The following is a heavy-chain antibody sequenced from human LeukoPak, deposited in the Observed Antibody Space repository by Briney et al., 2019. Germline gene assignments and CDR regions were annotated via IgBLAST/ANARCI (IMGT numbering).Heavy chain of an antibody. CDR1: GFAFSSYS. CDR2: INTDGSST. Sequence: PGGSLRLSCAASGFAFSSYSMNWVRQAPGKGLVWVSRINTDGSSTSYADSVKGRFTISRDNAKNTLYLQMNSLRAEDTAVYYCAREENVLRFLEWLSYMDVWGKGTTVTVSS. D-gene: IGHD3-3*01. J-gene: IGHJ6*03. CDR3: AREENVLRFLEWLSYMDV. V-gene: IGHV3-74*01.